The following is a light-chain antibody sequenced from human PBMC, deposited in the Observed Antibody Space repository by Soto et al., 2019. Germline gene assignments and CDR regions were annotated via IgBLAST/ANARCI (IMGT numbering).Light chain of an antibody. Sequence: QSALTQPPSASGSPGQSVTISCTGTSRDVGGYNYVSWYQQHPGKAPKLMISEVSKRPSGVPDRFSGSKSGNTASLTVSGLQAEDEADYYCSSYAGSHNYVVFGGGTKLTVL. CDR1: SRDVGGYNY. CDR2: EVS. CDR3: SSYAGSHNYVV. J-gene: IGLJ2*01. V-gene: IGLV2-8*01.